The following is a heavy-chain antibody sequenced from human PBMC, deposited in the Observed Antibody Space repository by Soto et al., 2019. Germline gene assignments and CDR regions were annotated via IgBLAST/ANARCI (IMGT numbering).Heavy chain of an antibody. V-gene: IGHV4-31*03. D-gene: IGHD3-22*01. J-gene: IGHJ4*02. CDR1: VGSIRSGVYY. CDR3: ERKMKGLLLDY. Sequence: PTEVLSVSCTVSVGSIRSGVYYGRWIRQHPGKGLEWIGYIYYSGSTYYNPSLKSRVTISVDTSKNQFSLKLSSVTAADTAVYPCERKMKGLLLDYWGQGTMVTVSS. CDR2: IYYSGST.